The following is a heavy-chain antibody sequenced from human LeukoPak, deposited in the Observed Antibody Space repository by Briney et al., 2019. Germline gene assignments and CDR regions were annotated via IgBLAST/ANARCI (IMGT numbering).Heavy chain of an antibody. V-gene: IGHV4-34*01. CDR2: ISPRGST. CDR3: ARAPSGCGGTCPFGG. CDR1: GASFSGHY. D-gene: IGHD2-15*01. Sequence: SETLSLTCAVYGASFSGHYVSWIRQPPGKGLEWIGEISPRGSTNYNPSLKSRITISGDTSKHQFSLKLTSVTAADTAVYYCARAPSGCGGTCPFGGWGQGTLVTVSS. J-gene: IGHJ4*02.